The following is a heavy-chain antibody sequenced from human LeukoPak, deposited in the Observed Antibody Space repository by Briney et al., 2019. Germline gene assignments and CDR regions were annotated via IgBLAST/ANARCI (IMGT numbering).Heavy chain of an antibody. D-gene: IGHD5-24*01. V-gene: IGHV3-53*01. CDR2: FYVGGAT. CDR3: ARGDGYNFFDY. CDR1: GITASSYA. J-gene: IGHJ4*02. Sequence: GGSLRLSCAASGITASSYAMTWVRQAPGKGLEWVSVFYVGGATYYADSVKGRFTISRDNSENTLYLQMKSLRAEDTAVYYCARGDGYNFFDYWGQGTLVTVSS.